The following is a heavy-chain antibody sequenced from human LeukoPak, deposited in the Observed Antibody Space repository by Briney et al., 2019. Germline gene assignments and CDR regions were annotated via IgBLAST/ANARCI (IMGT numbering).Heavy chain of an antibody. CDR3: AKDISGPGRG. CDR1: GFTFDDYA. D-gene: IGHD2/OR15-2a*01. CDR2: ISWNSGSI. Sequence: PGGSLRLSCAASGFTFDDYAMHWVRQAPGKGLEWVSGISWNSGSIGYADSVKGRFTISRDNAKNSLYLQMNSLRAEDTALYYCAKDISGPGRGGGQGTLVTASS. V-gene: IGHV3-9*01. J-gene: IGHJ4*02.